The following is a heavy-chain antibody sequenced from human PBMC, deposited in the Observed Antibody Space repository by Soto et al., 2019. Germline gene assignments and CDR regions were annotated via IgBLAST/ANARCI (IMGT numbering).Heavy chain of an antibody. Sequence: TSETLSLTCVVSGYSVSSAYFGGWIRQPPGKGLEWIGSISHSGGTYYNPSLKSRVSLSINTSKNQLSLTLSSVTAADTAVYYCARDLGGGSHDYWGQGALVTVSS. CDR2: ISHSGGT. J-gene: IGHJ4*02. CDR3: ARDLGGGSHDY. D-gene: IGHD3-16*01. V-gene: IGHV4-38-2*02. CDR1: GYSVSSAYF.